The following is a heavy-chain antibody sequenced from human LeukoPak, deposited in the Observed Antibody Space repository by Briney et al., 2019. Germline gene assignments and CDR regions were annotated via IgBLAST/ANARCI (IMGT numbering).Heavy chain of an antibody. V-gene: IGHV4-39*01. D-gene: IGHD5-18*01. Sequence: SETLSLTCTVSGGSISSSSYYWGWIRQPPGKGLEWIGSIYYSGSTYDNPSLKSRVTISVDTSKNQFSLKLSSVTAADTAVYYCARTAYTYGYRPLFDYWGQGTLVTVSS. CDR3: ARTAYTYGYRPLFDY. CDR1: GGSISSSSYY. CDR2: IYYSGST. J-gene: IGHJ4*02.